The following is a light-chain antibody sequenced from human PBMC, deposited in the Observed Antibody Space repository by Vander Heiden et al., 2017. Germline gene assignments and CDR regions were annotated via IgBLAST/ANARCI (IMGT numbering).Light chain of an antibody. CDR2: DDS. CDR3: QVWDSSSDHPV. J-gene: IGLJ2*01. CDR1: NIGSKS. Sequence: SSFLTQPPSVSVAPAQTASITCGRNNIGSKSVDWYEQKPGQAPVLVVYDDSERPAGSPEQFAGSNSGNTATLTSSGVEDGDEADYYCQVWDSSSDHPVFGGGTKLTVL. V-gene: IGLV3-21*02.